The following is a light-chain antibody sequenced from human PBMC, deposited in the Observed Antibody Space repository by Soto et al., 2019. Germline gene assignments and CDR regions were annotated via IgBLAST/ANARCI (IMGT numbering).Light chain of an antibody. J-gene: IGKJ2*01. Sequence: EIVLTQSPGTLSLSPGERATLSCRTSQSIISSYLAWYQQKPGQAPRLLIYAASTSATGIPDRFSGSGSGTDFTLTINRLESEDFAVYYCQQYNSSPRTFGQGTKLEIK. CDR1: QSIISSY. CDR2: AAS. V-gene: IGKV3-20*01. CDR3: QQYNSSPRT.